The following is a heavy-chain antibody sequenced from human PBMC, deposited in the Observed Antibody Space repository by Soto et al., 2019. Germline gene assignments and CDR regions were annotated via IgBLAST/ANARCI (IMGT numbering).Heavy chain of an antibody. CDR2: ISPDGGST. V-gene: IGHV1-46*01. D-gene: IGHD3-10*01. J-gene: IGHJ4*02. Sequence: QVQLVQSGAEVKKPGASVKVSCKASGFDFTDHYIHWVRQAPGQGLEWMGIISPDGGSTRYSQKFQARITMTRDTSASTVYMELSSLRSEDTAIYYCARAPRGGVIIVITWAQIDYWGQGTLVTLSS. CDR1: GFDFTDHY. CDR3: ARAPRGGVIIVITWAQIDY.